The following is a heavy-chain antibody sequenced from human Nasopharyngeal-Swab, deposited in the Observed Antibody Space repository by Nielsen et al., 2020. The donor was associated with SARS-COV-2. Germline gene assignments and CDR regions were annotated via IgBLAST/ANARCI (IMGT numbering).Heavy chain of an antibody. CDR3: ARANSSSWSFDY. J-gene: IGHJ4*02. CDR2: ISYDGSNK. Sequence: GGSLRLSCAASGFTFSSYGMHWVRQAPGKGLEWVAVISYDGSNKCYADSVKGRFTISRDNSKNTLYLQMNSLRAEDTAVYYCARANSSSWSFDYWGQGTLVTVSS. CDR1: GFTFSSYG. V-gene: IGHV3-30*03. D-gene: IGHD6-13*01.